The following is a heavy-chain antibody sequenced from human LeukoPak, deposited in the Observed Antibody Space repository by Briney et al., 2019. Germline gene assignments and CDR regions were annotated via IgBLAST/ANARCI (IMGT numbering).Heavy chain of an antibody. CDR3: ARDRIDYDLWSGYAYNCFDP. CDR2: IYTSGST. Sequence: SQTLSLTCTVSGGSISSGSYYWSWIRQPAGKGLEWIGRIYTSGSTNYNPSLKSRVTISVDTSKNQFSLKLSSVPAADTAVYHCARDRIDYDLWSGYAYNCFDPWGRGPLHSLSS. CDR1: GGSISSGSYY. V-gene: IGHV4-61*02. D-gene: IGHD3-3*01. J-gene: IGHJ5*02.